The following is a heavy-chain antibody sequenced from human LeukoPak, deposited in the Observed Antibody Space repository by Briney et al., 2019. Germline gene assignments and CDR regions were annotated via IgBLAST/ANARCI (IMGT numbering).Heavy chain of an antibody. D-gene: IGHD6-13*01. CDR3: AREVGYSSSFDY. Sequence: QPGGSLRLSCAASGFTFSNYAMNWVRQAPGKGLEWVAVISYDGSSKYYADSVKGRFTISRDNSKNTLYLQMNSLRAEDTAVFYCAREVGYSSSFDYWGHGTLVTVSS. V-gene: IGHV3-30-3*01. CDR1: GFTFSNYA. CDR2: ISYDGSSK. J-gene: IGHJ4*01.